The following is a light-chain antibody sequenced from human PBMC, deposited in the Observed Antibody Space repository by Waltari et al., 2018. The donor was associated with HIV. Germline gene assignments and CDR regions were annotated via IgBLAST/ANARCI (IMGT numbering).Light chain of an antibody. Sequence: DIQMTQSPSSLSASLGDRVTITCRASRRINTYLNWYQHKLGESPKILISDSSTLQSGAQPRFSGSGSGTDFTLTIASLQPEDRATYYCQKSDTPPWTFGQGTKVEI. CDR1: RRINTY. J-gene: IGKJ1*01. CDR3: QKSDTPPWT. CDR2: DSS. V-gene: IGKV1-39*01.